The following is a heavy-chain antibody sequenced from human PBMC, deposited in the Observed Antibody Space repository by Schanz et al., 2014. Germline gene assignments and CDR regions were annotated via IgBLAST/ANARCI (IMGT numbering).Heavy chain of an antibody. D-gene: IGHD3-16*01. Sequence: QGHLVQSGAEVKEPGASVQVSCKASGYVFTAYYMHWVRQAPGQGLEWMGVTNPNGGAQFAEKFQGRIAMTRDTSTTTFYMELSSLTSEDTAVYFCARDGGRPGHYWDFDVWGRGTLVTVSS. CDR1: GYVFTAYY. CDR2: TNPNGGA. CDR3: ARDGGRPGHYWDFDV. J-gene: IGHJ2*01. V-gene: IGHV1-2*02.